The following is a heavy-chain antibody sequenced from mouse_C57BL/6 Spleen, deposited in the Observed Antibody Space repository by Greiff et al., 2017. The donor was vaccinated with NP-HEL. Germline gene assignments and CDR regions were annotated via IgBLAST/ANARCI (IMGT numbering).Heavy chain of an antibody. J-gene: IGHJ1*03. Sequence: QVQLQQSGAELVMPGASVKLSCKASGYTFTSYWMHWVKQRPGQGLEWIGEIDPSDSYTNYNQKFKGKSTLTVDKSSSTAYMQLSSLTSEDSAVYYCARSYSRGYFDVWGTGTTVTVSS. CDR1: GYTFTSYW. V-gene: IGHV1-69*01. CDR3: ARSYSRGYFDV. D-gene: IGHD2-5*01. CDR2: IDPSDSYT.